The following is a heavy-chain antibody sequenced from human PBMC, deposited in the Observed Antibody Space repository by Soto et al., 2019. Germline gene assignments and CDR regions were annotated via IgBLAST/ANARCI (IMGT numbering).Heavy chain of an antibody. D-gene: IGHD5-12*01. J-gene: IGHJ5*02. CDR2: IWYDGSNK. Sequence: SLRLSCAAAGFTFSSYGMHWVRQAPGKGLEWVAVIWYDGSNKYYADSVKGRFTISRDNSKNTLYLQMNSLRGEDTAVYYCAAEATILNWFDPWGQGTLVTVSS. V-gene: IGHV3-33*01. CDR3: AAEATILNWFDP. CDR1: GFTFSSYG.